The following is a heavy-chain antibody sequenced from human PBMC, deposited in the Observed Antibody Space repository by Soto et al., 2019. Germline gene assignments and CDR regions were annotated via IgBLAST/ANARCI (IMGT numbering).Heavy chain of an antibody. CDR2: IIPICGTS. J-gene: IGHJ4*02. CDR3: AWQSTVVTRGLGY. Sequence: SAKVSCKASGGTFTSYSISWVRQAPGQGLEWMGGIIPICGTSNYAQKFQGRVTITTDESTSTAYMALSSLRSEDTAVYYCAWQSTVVTRGLGYGGQGTLVTVS. V-gene: IGHV1-69*05. CDR1: GGTFTSYS. D-gene: IGHD4-17*01.